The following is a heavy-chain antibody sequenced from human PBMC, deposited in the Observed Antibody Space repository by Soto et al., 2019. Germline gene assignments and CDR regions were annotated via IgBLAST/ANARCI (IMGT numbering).Heavy chain of an antibody. CDR3: ARDGRGYSYGVNWFDP. J-gene: IGHJ5*02. D-gene: IGHD5-18*01. CDR1: GGSISSGVYY. Sequence: PSETLSLTCTVSGGSISSGVYYWIWIRQHPGKGLEWIGYIYYSGSTYYNPSLKSRVTISVDTSKNQFSLKLSSVTAADTAVYYCARDGRGYSYGVNWFDPWGQGTLVTVSS. V-gene: IGHV4-31*03. CDR2: IYYSGST.